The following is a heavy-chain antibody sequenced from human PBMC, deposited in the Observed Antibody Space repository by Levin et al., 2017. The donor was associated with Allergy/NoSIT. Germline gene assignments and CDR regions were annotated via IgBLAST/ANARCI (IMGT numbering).Heavy chain of an antibody. CDR2: INPNSGGT. CDR1: GYTFTGYY. Sequence: ASVKVSCKASGYTFTGYYMHWVRQAPGQGLEWMGWINPNSGGTNYAQKFQGRVTMTRDTSISTAYMELSRLRSDDTAVYYCARRGYCSSTSCYSNDAFDIWGQGTMVTVSS. CDR3: ARRGYCSSTSCYSNDAFDI. J-gene: IGHJ3*02. D-gene: IGHD2-2*01. V-gene: IGHV1-2*02.